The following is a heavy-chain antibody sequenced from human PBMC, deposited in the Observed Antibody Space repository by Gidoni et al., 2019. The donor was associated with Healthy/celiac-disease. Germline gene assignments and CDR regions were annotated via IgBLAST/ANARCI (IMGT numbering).Heavy chain of an antibody. J-gene: IGHJ6*02. CDR1: GGSFSGYY. D-gene: IGHD6-13*01. Sequence: QAQLQQWGAGLWKPSEPLSLTFAVHGGSFSGYYWSWIRQPPGKGLEWNGEINHSGITNYNPSVKSRVTISVDTSKNQLSLKLRSVTAADTAVYYCAGGLGSSWYVSLGQYYYSYGMDVWGQGTTVTVSS. CDR3: AGGLGSSWYVSLGQYYYSYGMDV. V-gene: IGHV4-34*01. CDR2: INHSGIT.